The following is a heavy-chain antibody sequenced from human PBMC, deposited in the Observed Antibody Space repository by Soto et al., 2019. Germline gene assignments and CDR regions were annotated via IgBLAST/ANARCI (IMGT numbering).Heavy chain of an antibody. D-gene: IGHD2-15*01. J-gene: IGHJ3*02. Sequence: QVQLVQSGAEVKKPGSSVKVSCKASGGTFSSYTISWVRQAPGQGLEWMGRIIPILGIANYAQKFQGRVTITADKSTSTAYMELSSLRSEDTAVYYCARDQACGGSCYYGDFDIWGQGTMVTVSS. CDR2: IIPILGIA. CDR1: GGTFSSYT. CDR3: ARDQACGGSCYYGDFDI. V-gene: IGHV1-69*08.